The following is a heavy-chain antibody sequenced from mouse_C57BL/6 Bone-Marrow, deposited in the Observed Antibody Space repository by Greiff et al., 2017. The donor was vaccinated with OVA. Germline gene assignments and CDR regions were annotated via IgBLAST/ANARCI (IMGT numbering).Heavy chain of an antibody. V-gene: IGHV1-81*01. D-gene: IGHD1-1*01. CDR2: IYPRSGNT. CDR3: ARPYYGSRYFDY. Sequence: QVQLQQSGAELARPGASVKLSCKASGYTFTSYGISWVKQRTGQGLEWIGEIYPRSGNTYYNEKFKGKATLTADKSSSTAYMELRSLTSEDSAVYFCARPYYGSRYFDYWGQGTTLTVSS. CDR1: GYTFTSYG. J-gene: IGHJ2*01.